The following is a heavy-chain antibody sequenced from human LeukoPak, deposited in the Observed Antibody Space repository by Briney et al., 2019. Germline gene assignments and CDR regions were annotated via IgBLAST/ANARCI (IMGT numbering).Heavy chain of an antibody. CDR1: GYTFTGYY. J-gene: IGHJ6*03. CDR2: INPNSGGT. V-gene: IGHV1-2*02. CDR3: ARDAEYCSSTSCSYYYYMDV. D-gene: IGHD2-2*01. Sequence: EASVKVSCKASGYTFTGYYMHWVRQAPGQGLEWMGWINPNSGGTNYAQKFQGRVTMTRDTSISTAYMELSRLRSDDTAVYYCARDAEYCSSTSCSYYYYMDVWGKGTTVTISS.